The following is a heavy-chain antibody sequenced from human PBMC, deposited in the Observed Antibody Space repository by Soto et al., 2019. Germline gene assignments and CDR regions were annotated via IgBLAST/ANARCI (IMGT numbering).Heavy chain of an antibody. Sequence: QVQLVQSGAEVKKPGSSAKVSCKASGGTFSSYGFSWVRQAPGQGLEWMGGIIPIFGTANYAQKFQGRVTITADDSTSTAYMELSSLRFEDTAMYYCARESHYYGSGTYFRYYFDYWGQGTLVTVSS. CDR2: IIPIFGTA. CDR3: ARESHYYGSGTYFRYYFDY. J-gene: IGHJ4*02. CDR1: GGTFSSYG. D-gene: IGHD3-10*01. V-gene: IGHV1-69*01.